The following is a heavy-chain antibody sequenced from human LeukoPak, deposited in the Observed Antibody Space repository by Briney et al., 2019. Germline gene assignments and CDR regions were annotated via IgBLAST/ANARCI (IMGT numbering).Heavy chain of an antibody. CDR3: ARRGSSSGERWFDP. V-gene: IGHV4-59*08. Sequence: RPSETLSLTCTVSGGSISSYYWSWIRQPPGKGLEWIGYIYYSGSTNYNPSLKSRVTISVDTSKNQFSLKLSSVTAADTAVYYCARRGSSSGERWFDPWGQGTLVTVSS. CDR2: IYYSGST. J-gene: IGHJ5*02. CDR1: GGSISSYY. D-gene: IGHD6-6*01.